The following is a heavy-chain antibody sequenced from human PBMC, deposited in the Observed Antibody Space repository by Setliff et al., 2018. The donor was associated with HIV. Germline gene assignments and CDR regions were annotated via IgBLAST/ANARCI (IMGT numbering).Heavy chain of an antibody. V-gene: IGHV4-59*08. CDR2: IYIYNSGST. CDR3: ARRTFGSGRIDP. D-gene: IGHD3-16*01. CDR1: GGSFSGYY. Sequence: SETLSLTCSVSGGSFSGYYWSWIRQPPGKGLEWIGYIYIYNSGSTNYNPSLTSRVTISVDTSKNQFSLNLDSVTTTDTAVYYCARRTFGSGRIDPWGQGTLVTVSS. J-gene: IGHJ5*02.